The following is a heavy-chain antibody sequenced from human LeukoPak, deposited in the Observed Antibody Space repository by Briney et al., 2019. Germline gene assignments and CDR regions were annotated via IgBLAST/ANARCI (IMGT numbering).Heavy chain of an antibody. V-gene: IGHV1-2*02. CDR2: INPNSGGT. Sequence: ASVKVSGKASGYTCTGYYMHWVRQAPGQGLEWMGWINPNSGGTNYAQKFQGRVTMTRDTSISTAYMELSRLRSDDTAVYYCARSYYDSSSLPAFDIWGQGTMVTVSS. J-gene: IGHJ3*02. CDR3: ARSYYDSSSLPAFDI. D-gene: IGHD3-22*01. CDR1: GYTCTGYY.